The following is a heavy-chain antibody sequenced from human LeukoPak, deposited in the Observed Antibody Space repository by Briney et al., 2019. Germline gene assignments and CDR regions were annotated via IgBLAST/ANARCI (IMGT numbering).Heavy chain of an antibody. J-gene: IGHJ4*02. CDR1: GLTVNNNY. Sequence: SGGSLRLSCAASGLTVNNNYMNWARQAPGKGLEWVSALYIGGNTYYADSVRGRFTISRDNSKNTLYLQMNSLRAEDTAIYYCMTAAGYNFGQYWGQGTLVTVSS. D-gene: IGHD5-18*01. CDR3: MTAAGYNFGQY. V-gene: IGHV3-53*01. CDR2: LYIGGNT.